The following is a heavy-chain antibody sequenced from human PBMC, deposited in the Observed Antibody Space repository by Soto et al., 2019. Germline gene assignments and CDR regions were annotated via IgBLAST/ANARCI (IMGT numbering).Heavy chain of an antibody. Sequence: SETLSLTCTVSGGSVSSGSYYWSWIRQPPGKGLEWIGYIYYSGSTNYNPSLKSRVTISVDTSKNQFSLKLSSVTAADTAVYYCARAYGDYEGWNWFDPWGQGTLVTVSS. CDR3: ARAYGDYEGWNWFDP. CDR2: IYYSGST. J-gene: IGHJ5*02. CDR1: GGSVSSGSYY. D-gene: IGHD4-17*01. V-gene: IGHV4-61*01.